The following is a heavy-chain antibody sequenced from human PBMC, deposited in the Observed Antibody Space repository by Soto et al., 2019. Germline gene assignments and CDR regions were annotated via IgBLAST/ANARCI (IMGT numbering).Heavy chain of an antibody. J-gene: IGHJ1*01. D-gene: IGHD6-6*01. CDR1: GGSFSGYY. Sequence: SETLSLTCAVYGGSFSGYYWSWIRQPPGKGLEWIGEINHSGSTNYNPSLKRRVTISVDTSKNQFSLKLSSVTAADTAVYYCATPGDSSSSREAEYFQHWGQGTLVTVSS. CDR2: INHSGST. V-gene: IGHV4-34*01. CDR3: ATPGDSSSSREAEYFQH.